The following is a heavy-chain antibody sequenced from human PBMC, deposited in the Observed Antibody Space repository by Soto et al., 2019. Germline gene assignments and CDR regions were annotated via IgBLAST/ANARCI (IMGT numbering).Heavy chain of an antibody. Sequence: VQLVESGGGVVQPGRSLRLSCAASGFTFRSYVMHWVRQAPGKGLEWLASIKEDGSERYYLDSVKGRFTISRDNAKDSLSLQMNSLRGEDTAFYYCARDVGPVTIFGEALSGYFDFWGQGTLVTVSS. J-gene: IGHJ4*02. D-gene: IGHD3-3*01. CDR3: ARDVGPVTIFGEALSGYFDF. V-gene: IGHV3-7*03. CDR1: GFTFRSYV. CDR2: IKEDGSER.